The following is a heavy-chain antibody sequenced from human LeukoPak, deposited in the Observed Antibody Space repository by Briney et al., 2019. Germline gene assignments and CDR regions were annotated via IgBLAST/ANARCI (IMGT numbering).Heavy chain of an antibody. CDR2: ISSSGTYI. J-gene: IGHJ3*01. CDR1: GFTFSSYS. Sequence: GGSLRLSCAASGFTFSSYSMNWVRQAPGKGLEWVSSISSSGTYIYYAESMKGRFTISRDNAKNSLYLQMNSLRAEDTAVYYCARAGDGYRWGQGTMVTVSS. D-gene: IGHD5-24*01. CDR3: ARAGDGYR. V-gene: IGHV3-21*01.